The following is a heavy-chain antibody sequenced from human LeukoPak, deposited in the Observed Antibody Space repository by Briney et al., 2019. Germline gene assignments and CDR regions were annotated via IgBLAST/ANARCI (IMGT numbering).Heavy chain of an antibody. Sequence: PGGSLXLSCAASGFSFSGHWMNWVRQPPGKGLEWVANIKADGSEKYYVDSVKGRFTISRDDAKRTVDLQMDNLRAEDTAIYYCAYRNNFEYWGQGALVTVSS. J-gene: IGHJ4*02. CDR3: AYRNNFEY. V-gene: IGHV3-7*05. D-gene: IGHD1-26*01. CDR2: IKADGSEK. CDR1: GFSFSGHW.